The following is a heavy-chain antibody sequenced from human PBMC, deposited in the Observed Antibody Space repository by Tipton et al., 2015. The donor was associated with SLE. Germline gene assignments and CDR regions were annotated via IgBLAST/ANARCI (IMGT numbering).Heavy chain of an antibody. Sequence: PSLTCIVSGGSIDNTNYYWAWIRQVPGKGLEWIGSIHYTGSTYYKPSLRSRVTISVDTSKNQFSLKLSSVTAADMAVYFCATGYSYGYGFEYWGQGTLVTVSS. CDR3: ATGYSYGYGFEY. V-gene: IGHV4-39*05. CDR1: GGSIDNTNYY. D-gene: IGHD5-18*01. CDR2: IHYTGST. J-gene: IGHJ4*02.